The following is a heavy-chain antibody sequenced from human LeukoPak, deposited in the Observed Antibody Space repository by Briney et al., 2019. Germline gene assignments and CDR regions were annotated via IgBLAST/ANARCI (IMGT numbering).Heavy chain of an antibody. Sequence: ASVKVSCTASVYTFTGYYMHWVRQAPGPGLEGMGGINPSSGGTNYAQKFQGRVTMTRDTSISTAYMELSRLRSDDTAVYYCARVSSGGANYYYGMDVWGQGTTVTVSS. J-gene: IGHJ6*02. CDR2: INPSSGGT. CDR3: ARVSSGGANYYYGMDV. D-gene: IGHD2-15*01. V-gene: IGHV1-2*02. CDR1: VYTFTGYY.